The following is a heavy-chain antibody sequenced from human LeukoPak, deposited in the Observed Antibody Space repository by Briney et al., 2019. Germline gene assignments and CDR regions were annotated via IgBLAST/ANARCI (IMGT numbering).Heavy chain of an antibody. CDR1: GFTFNNYA. CDR3: AKDIWLVSSGFQTFDL. J-gene: IGHJ4*02. Sequence: GGSLRLSCAASGFTFNNYAMSWVRQAPGKGLEWVSGVTPGGNIPYYADSVKGRFTISRDNSNNTLYLQMGSLRAADTALYYCAKDIWLVSSGFQTFDLWGQGTLVTVSP. D-gene: IGHD3-22*01. CDR2: VTPGGNIP. V-gene: IGHV3-23*01.